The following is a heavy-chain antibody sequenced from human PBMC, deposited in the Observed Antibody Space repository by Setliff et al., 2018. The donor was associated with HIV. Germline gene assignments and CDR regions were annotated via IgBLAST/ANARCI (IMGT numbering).Heavy chain of an antibody. Sequence: ASVKVSCNASGYTFSEYAIHWVRQAPGQRLEWMGRIDTDNGYRRYSPKLQGRVTITKDTSANTAYMELRGLRSEDTAVYYCARWCAAAGCYPAIYHFDSWGQGTLVTVSS. CDR2: IDTDNGYR. CDR3: ARWCAAAGCYPAIYHFDS. D-gene: IGHD2-2*01. CDR1: GYTFSEYA. V-gene: IGHV1-3*04. J-gene: IGHJ4*02.